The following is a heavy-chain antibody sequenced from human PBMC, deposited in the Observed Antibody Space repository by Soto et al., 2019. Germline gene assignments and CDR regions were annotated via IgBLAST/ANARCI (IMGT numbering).Heavy chain of an antibody. J-gene: IGHJ3*02. Sequence: PGGSLRLSCSASGFTFSSYAMHWVRQAPGKGLEYVSAISSNGGSTYYADSVKGRFTISRDNSKNTLYLQMSSLRAEDTAVYYCVLLDSSGYYTWDAFDIWGQGTMVTVSS. CDR1: GFTFSSYA. CDR3: VLLDSSGYYTWDAFDI. CDR2: ISSNGGST. D-gene: IGHD3-22*01. V-gene: IGHV3-64D*08.